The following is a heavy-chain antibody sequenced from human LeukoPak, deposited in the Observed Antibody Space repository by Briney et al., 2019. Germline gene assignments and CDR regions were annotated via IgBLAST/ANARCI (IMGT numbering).Heavy chain of an antibody. CDR1: GGTFSSYA. CDR3: AREPWDFSRNVGATPAGAFDI. D-gene: IGHD1-26*01. J-gene: IGHJ3*02. V-gene: IGHV1-69*04. Sequence: SVKVSCKASGGTFSSYAISWVRQAPGQGLEWMGRIIHILGKANYAQKFQGRVTITGDKSTSTAYMELSSLRSEDTAVYYCAREPWDFSRNVGATPAGAFDIWGQGTMVTVPS. CDR2: IIHILGKA.